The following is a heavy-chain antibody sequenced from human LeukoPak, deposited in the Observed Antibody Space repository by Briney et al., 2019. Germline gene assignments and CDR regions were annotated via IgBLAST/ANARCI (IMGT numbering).Heavy chain of an antibody. J-gene: IGHJ4*02. CDR3: AKGDDSSGYYSY. Sequence: GGSLRLSCAASGFTFSSYAMSWVRQAPGKGLEWVSTISGSGGSTYYADSVKGRFTISRDNSKNTLYLQMNSLRAEDTAVYYCAKGDDSSGYYSYWGQGTLVTVSS. CDR2: ISGSGGST. V-gene: IGHV3-23*01. D-gene: IGHD3-22*01. CDR1: GFTFSSYA.